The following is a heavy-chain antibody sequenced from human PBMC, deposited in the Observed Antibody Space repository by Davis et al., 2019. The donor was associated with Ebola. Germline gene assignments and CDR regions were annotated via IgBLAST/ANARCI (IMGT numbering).Heavy chain of an antibody. D-gene: IGHD3-16*01. CDR2: ISYSGST. CDR1: GASVSNPPYY. V-gene: IGHV4-61*01. Sequence: PSETLSLTCTVSGASVSNPPYYWSWIRQPPGKRLEWIGHISYSGSTIYNPSLTSRVTISVDTSKNQFALMLSSVTAADTAVYYCARGGRDNNAWYFDYWGQGTLVTVSS. CDR3: ARGGRDNNAWYFDY. J-gene: IGHJ4*02.